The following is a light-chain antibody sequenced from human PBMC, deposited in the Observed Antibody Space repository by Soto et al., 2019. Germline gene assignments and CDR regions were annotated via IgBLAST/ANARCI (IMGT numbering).Light chain of an antibody. V-gene: IGKV1D-16*01. J-gene: IGKJ1*01. CDR2: AAS. Sequence: DIQITQSPSSLSASVGDRVTITCRASQPISSWLAWYHQKPGKAPKLLIYAASSLQSGVPSRFSGSGSGTDFTLTISSLQSEDFAVYYCQQYNNWPRTFGQGTKVDIK. CDR3: QQYNNWPRT. CDR1: QPISSW.